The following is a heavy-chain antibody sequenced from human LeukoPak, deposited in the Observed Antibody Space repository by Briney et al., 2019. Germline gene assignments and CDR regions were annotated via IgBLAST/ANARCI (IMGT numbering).Heavy chain of an antibody. CDR2: INSDGSST. CDR3: ARAPGSGKFDP. J-gene: IGHJ5*02. V-gene: IGHV3-74*01. CDR1: GFTFSSYW. Sequence: GGSLRLSCAASGFTFSSYWMHWVRQAPGKGLVWVSRINSDGSSTSYADSVKGRFTISRDNAKNTLYLQMNSLRAEDTAVYYCARAPGSGKFDPWGQGTLVTVSS. D-gene: IGHD6-25*01.